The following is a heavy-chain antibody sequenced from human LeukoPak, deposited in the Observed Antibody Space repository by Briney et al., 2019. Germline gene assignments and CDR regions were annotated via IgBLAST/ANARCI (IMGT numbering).Heavy chain of an antibody. CDR1: GYTFTSYD. V-gene: IGHV1-8*01. J-gene: IGHJ4*02. Sequence: ASVKVSCKASGYTFTSYDINWVRQATGQGLEWMGWMNPNSGNTGYAQKFQGRVTMTRNTSISTAYMELSSLRSKDTAVYYCARGRTEQQLVPDYWGQGTLVTVSS. CDR3: ARGRTEQQLVPDY. CDR2: MNPNSGNT. D-gene: IGHD6-13*01.